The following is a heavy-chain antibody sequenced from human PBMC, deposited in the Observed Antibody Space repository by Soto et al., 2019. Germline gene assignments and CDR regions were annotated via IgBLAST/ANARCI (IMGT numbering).Heavy chain of an antibody. D-gene: IGHD6-19*01. CDR1: GFTFRSYG. CDR3: ARENTDEGIAVAGNDYFDY. J-gene: IGHJ4*02. V-gene: IGHV3-33*01. CDR2: IWYDGSNK. Sequence: WALRPSRAASGFTFRSYGMHWFRQAPGKGLEWVAVIWYDGSNKYYADSVKGRFTISRDNSKNTLYLQMNSLRAEDTAVYYCARENTDEGIAVAGNDYFDYWGQGTLVTVSS.